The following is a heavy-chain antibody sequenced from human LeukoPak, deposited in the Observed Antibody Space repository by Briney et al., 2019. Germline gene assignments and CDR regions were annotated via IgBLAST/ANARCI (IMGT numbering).Heavy chain of an antibody. D-gene: IGHD3-16*01. J-gene: IGHJ6*03. CDR3: ARETSQKGAHYMDV. CDR1: GGSISSRSYY. CDR2: IYYSGST. Sequence: SETLSLTCTVSGGSISSRSYYWGWIRQPPGKGLEWIVSIYYSGSTYYNPSLQSRVTISVDTSKNQFSLKLSSVTAADTAVYYCARETSQKGAHYMDVWGKGTTVTISS. V-gene: IGHV4-39*07.